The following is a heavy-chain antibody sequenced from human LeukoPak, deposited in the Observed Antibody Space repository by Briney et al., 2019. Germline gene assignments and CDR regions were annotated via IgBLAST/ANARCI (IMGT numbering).Heavy chain of an antibody. CDR1: GFRFSSYA. V-gene: IGHV3-23*01. CDR2: ISGSGVST. Sequence: GGSLRLSCAASGFRFSSYAMSWVRQAPGKGLEWVSAISGSGVSTYYADSVKGRFSVSRDNSKNTLYLQMSSLRAEDTAVYYCAKDERNWNYNLASQTYDWGQGTLVTVSS. CDR3: AKDERNWNYNLASQTYD. D-gene: IGHD1-7*01. J-gene: IGHJ4*02.